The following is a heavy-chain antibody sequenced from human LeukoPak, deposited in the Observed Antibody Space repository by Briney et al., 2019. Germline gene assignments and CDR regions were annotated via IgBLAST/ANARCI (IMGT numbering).Heavy chain of an antibody. CDR2: VYPGDLDT. CDR3: ARTLGYCSGGDCSEYNWFDS. Sequence: GESLKISCKASGYRFTFYWIGWVRQMPGKGLEWMGIVYPGDLDTRYSPSFQGQVTISADRSASTAYLQWNSLKASDTAMYYCARTLGYCSGGDCSEYNWFDSWGQGTLVTVSS. CDR1: GYRFTFYW. V-gene: IGHV5-51*01. J-gene: IGHJ5*01. D-gene: IGHD2-15*01.